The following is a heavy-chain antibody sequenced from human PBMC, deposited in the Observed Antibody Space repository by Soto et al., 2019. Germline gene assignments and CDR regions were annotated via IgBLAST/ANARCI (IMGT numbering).Heavy chain of an antibody. CDR1: GGTFSSYA. CDR3: ASARRGSRPHPYYFAY. CDR2: IIPIFGTA. Sequence: QVQLVQSGAEVKKPGSSVKVFCKASGGTFSSYAISWVRQAPGQGLEWMGGIIPIFGTANYAQKFQGRVTIPADECTSTAYMELCSLRSEDTAVYYCASARRGSRPHPYYFAYWGQGTLVTVSS. J-gene: IGHJ4*02. D-gene: IGHD6-13*01. V-gene: IGHV1-69*12.